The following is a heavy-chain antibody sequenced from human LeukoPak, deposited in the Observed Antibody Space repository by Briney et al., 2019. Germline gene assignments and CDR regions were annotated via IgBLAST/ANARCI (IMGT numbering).Heavy chain of an antibody. CDR1: GGSISSGDYY. D-gene: IGHD3-10*01. Sequence: SETLSLTCTVSGGSISSGDYYWSWIRQPPGKGLEWIGYVYYSGSTNYNPSLKSRVTISVDTSKNQFSLKLSSVTAAGTAVYYCARGLWFGELLSLGTKRYYFDYWGQGTLVTVSS. J-gene: IGHJ4*02. CDR2: VYYSGST. CDR3: ARGLWFGELLSLGTKRYYFDY. V-gene: IGHV4-61*08.